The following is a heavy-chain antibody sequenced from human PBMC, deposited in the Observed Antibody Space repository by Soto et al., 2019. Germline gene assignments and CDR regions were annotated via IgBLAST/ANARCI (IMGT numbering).Heavy chain of an antibody. CDR3: ARYFTYSSSWYNLPDNRFDP. CDR1: GGTFSSYA. D-gene: IGHD6-13*01. V-gene: IGHV1-69*01. J-gene: IGHJ5*02. Sequence: QVQLVQSGAEVKKPGSSVKVSCKASGGTFSSYAISWVRQAPGQGLEWMGGIIPIFGTANYAQKFQGRVTITADEATSTADMELSSLRSEDTAVYYCARYFTYSSSWYNLPDNRFDPWGQGTLVTVSS. CDR2: IIPIFGTA.